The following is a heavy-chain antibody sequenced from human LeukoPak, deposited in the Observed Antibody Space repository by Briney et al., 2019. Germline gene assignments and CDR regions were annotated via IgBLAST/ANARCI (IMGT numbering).Heavy chain of an antibody. Sequence: ASVKVSCKASGYTFTSYGISWVRQAPGQGLEWMGWISAYNGNTNYAQKLQGRVTMTTDTSTSTAYMELRSLRSDDTAVYYCARIAMVRGVIISYYFDYWGQGTLVTVSS. CDR1: GYTFTSYG. J-gene: IGHJ4*02. D-gene: IGHD3-10*01. V-gene: IGHV1-18*04. CDR2: ISAYNGNT. CDR3: ARIAMVRGVIISYYFDY.